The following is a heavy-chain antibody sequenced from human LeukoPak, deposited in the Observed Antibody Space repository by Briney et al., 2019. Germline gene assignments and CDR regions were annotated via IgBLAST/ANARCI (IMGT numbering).Heavy chain of an antibody. Sequence: GRSLRLSCAASGFTVSSYYMSWVRQAPGKGLEWVSAISNNGGYTYYADSVQGRFTISRDNSKSTLCLQMNSLRAEDTAVYYCAKQLGYCSDGSCYFPYWGQGTLVTVSS. CDR3: AKQLGYCSDGSCYFPY. J-gene: IGHJ4*02. CDR2: ISNNGGYT. CDR1: GFTVSSYY. D-gene: IGHD2-15*01. V-gene: IGHV3-23*01.